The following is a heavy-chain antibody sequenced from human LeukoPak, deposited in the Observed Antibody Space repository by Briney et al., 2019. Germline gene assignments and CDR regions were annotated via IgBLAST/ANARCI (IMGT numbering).Heavy chain of an antibody. CDR1: GYTFISYD. J-gene: IGHJ4*02. CDR2: MNPNSGNT. V-gene: IGHV1-8*01. D-gene: IGHD3-16*02. CDR3: ARARRGTLGGYRGSYYFDY. Sequence: GASVKVSCKASGYTFISYDINWVRQATGQGLEWMGWMNPNSGNTGYAQKFQGRVTITRNTSISTAYMELSSLRSEDTAVCYCARARRGTLGGYRGSYYFDYWGQGTLVTVSS.